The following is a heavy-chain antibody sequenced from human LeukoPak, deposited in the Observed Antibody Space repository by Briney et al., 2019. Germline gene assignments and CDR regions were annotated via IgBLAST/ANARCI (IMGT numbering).Heavy chain of an antibody. CDR3: ARDRYDSSGYFPSPFGY. CDR1: GFTFSSYW. D-gene: IGHD3-22*01. Sequence: PGGSLRLSCAASGFTFSSYWMSWVRQAPGKGLEWVSVIYSGGSTYYADSVKGRFTISRNNSKNTLYLQMNSLRAEDTAVYYCARDRYDSSGYFPSPFGYWGQGTLVTVSS. CDR2: IYSGGST. J-gene: IGHJ4*02. V-gene: IGHV3-66*01.